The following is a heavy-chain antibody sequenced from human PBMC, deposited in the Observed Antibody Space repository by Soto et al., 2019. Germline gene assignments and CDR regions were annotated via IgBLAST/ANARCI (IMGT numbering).Heavy chain of an antibody. Sequence: SETLSLTCTVSGGSISSSSYYWGWIRQPPGKGLEWIGSIYYSGSTYYNPTLKSRVTISVDTSKHQFSLKLSSVTAADTAVYYCARHPISGWYDYYGMDVWGQGTTVTVSS. CDR1: GGSISSSSYY. CDR2: IYYSGST. J-gene: IGHJ6*02. CDR3: ARHPISGWYDYYGMDV. D-gene: IGHD6-19*01. V-gene: IGHV4-39*01.